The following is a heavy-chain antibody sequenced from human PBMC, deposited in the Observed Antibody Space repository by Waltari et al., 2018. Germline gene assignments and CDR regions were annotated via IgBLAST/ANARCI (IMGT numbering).Heavy chain of an antibody. CDR1: GYMFSNYG. V-gene: IGHV1-18*01. D-gene: IGHD3-10*01. Sequence: QVQLVQSGAEVKRPGASVKVSCKASGYMFSNYGIGWVRQAPGQGLEWMGWVTPYTGNTNLAQKFHGGVTMTADTATNTAYMELTSLRSDDTAVYYCTRPRGPGPRGPGGLYWYFDLWGRGTLVTVSS. CDR2: VTPYTGNT. J-gene: IGHJ2*01. CDR3: TRPRGPGPRGPGGLYWYFDL.